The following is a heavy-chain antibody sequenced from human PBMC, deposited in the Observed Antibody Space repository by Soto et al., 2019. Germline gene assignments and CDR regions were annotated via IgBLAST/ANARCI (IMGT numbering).Heavy chain of an antibody. V-gene: IGHV3-7*01. J-gene: IGHJ6*02. CDR2: IKQDGSEK. Sequence: EVQLVESGGGLVQPGGSLRLSCAASGFTFSSYWMSWVRQGPGKGLEWVAKIKQDGSEKYYVDSVKGRFTISRDNAKNSLYLQMNSLRAEDTAVYYCARERVVVIFGSYYYYGMDVWGQGTTVTVSS. CDR3: ARERVVVIFGSYYYYGMDV. D-gene: IGHD3-22*01. CDR1: GFTFSSYW.